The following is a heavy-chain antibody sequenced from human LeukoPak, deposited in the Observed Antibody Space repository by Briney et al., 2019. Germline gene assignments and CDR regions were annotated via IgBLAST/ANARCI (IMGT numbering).Heavy chain of an antibody. Sequence: SETLSLTCTVSGYSISSGYYWGWIRQPPGKGLEWIGTIYYSGSTYYTPSLKSRVTISVDTSKNQFSLKVRSVTAADTAVYYCASLYGSGNYYPSDYWGQGTLVTVSS. V-gene: IGHV4-38-2*02. D-gene: IGHD3-10*01. J-gene: IGHJ4*02. CDR1: GYSISSGYY. CDR2: IYYSGST. CDR3: ASLYGSGNYYPSDY.